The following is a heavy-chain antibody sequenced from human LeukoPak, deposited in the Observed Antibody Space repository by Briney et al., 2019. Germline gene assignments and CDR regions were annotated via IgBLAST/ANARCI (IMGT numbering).Heavy chain of an antibody. CDR3: ARRFSGSNYYFDY. Sequence: SETLSLTCTVSGGSISSYYWGWIRQPPGKGLEWIGSIYYSGSTYYNPSLKSRVTISVDTSKNQVSPKLSSVTAADTAVYYCARRFSGSNYYFDYWGQGTLVTVSS. CDR2: IYYSGST. V-gene: IGHV4-39*01. J-gene: IGHJ4*02. CDR1: GGSISSYY. D-gene: IGHD1-20*01.